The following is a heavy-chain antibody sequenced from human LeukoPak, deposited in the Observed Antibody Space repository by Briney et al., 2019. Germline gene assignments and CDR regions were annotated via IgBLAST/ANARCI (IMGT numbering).Heavy chain of an antibody. Sequence: GASVKVSCKASGGTFSSYAISWVRQAPGQGLEWMGGIIPIFGTANYAQKFQGRVTITADESTSTAYMELSSLRSEDTAVYYCASSAVDYYYGVDVWGQGTTVTVSS. CDR1: GGTFSSYA. J-gene: IGHJ6*02. CDR2: IIPIFGTA. D-gene: IGHD6-19*01. CDR3: ASSAVDYYYGVDV. V-gene: IGHV1-69*01.